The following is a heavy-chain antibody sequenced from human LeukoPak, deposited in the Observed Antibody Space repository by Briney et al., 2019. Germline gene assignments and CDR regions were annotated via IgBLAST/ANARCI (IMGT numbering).Heavy chain of an antibody. J-gene: IGHJ4*02. CDR1: GASITDSGYY. V-gene: IGHV4-30-4*01. CDR2: VPFRGGT. Sequence: SETLSLTCSVPGASITDSGYYWSWIRQPPGKGLELIGFVPFRGGTYYSPSLTSRVTISQDTSKNQFSLSLTSVTAADTAVYFCARGGPYGDPYTFWGQGRMIAVS. D-gene: IGHD4-17*01. CDR3: ARGGPYGDPYTF.